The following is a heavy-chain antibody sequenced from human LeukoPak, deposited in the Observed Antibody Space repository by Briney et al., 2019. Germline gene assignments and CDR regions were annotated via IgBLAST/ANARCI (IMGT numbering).Heavy chain of an antibody. CDR3: AKDNAPGYYDSSGYCYDWYFDL. CDR1: GFTFDDYA. J-gene: IGHJ2*01. Sequence: AGGSLRLSCAASGFTFDDYAMHWVRQAPGKGLEWVSGISWNSGSIGYADSVKGRFTISRDNAKNSLYLQMNSLRAEDTALYYCAKDNAPGYYDSSGYCYDWYFDLWGRGTLVTVSS. V-gene: IGHV3-9*01. D-gene: IGHD3-22*01. CDR2: ISWNSGSI.